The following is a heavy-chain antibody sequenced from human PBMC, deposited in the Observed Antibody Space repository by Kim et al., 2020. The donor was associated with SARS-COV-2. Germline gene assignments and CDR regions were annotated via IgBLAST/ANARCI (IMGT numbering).Heavy chain of an antibody. Sequence: QKCQGRVTITRDTSGSTAYMELSSLRSEDTAVYYCASHYGDYGPYYGMDVWGQGTTVTVSS. CDR3: ASHYGDYGPYYGMDV. D-gene: IGHD4-17*01. V-gene: IGHV1-3*01. J-gene: IGHJ6*02.